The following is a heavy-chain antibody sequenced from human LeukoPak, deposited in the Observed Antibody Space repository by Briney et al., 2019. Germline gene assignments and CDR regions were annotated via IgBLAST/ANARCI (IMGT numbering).Heavy chain of an antibody. D-gene: IGHD4-17*01. Sequence: GGSLRLSCTASGFTFSRYWMSWVRQAPGKGLEWLSYITSSSSMIYYADSVKGRFTISRDNSKNTLYLQMNSLRVGDTAVYYCAILAVTPDYWGQGTLVTVSS. CDR2: ITSSSSMI. J-gene: IGHJ4*02. CDR3: AILAVTPDY. CDR1: GFTFSRYW. V-gene: IGHV3-48*01.